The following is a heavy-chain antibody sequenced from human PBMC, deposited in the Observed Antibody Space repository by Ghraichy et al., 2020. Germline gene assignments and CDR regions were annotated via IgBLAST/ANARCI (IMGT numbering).Heavy chain of an antibody. V-gene: IGHV4-34*01. CDR3: ARGFFTKYFDV. CDR2: VTHRGTS. CDR1: DGSFSGLY. D-gene: IGHD2-8*01. Sequence: GSLSLTCAVDDGSFSGLYWTWIRHSPGKGLEWVGEVTHRGTSEYNPSLRGRVIISADASKRQFSLRLDSVTATDSGIYYCARGFFTKYFDVWGQATQVTVSS. J-gene: IGHJ4*02.